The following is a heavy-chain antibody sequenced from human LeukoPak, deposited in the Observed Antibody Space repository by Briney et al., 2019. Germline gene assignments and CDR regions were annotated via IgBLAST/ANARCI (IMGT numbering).Heavy chain of an antibody. CDR1: GGSISSGDYY. D-gene: IGHD3-3*01. V-gene: IGHV4-30-4*02. CDR2: IYYSGST. Sequence: SETLSLTCTVSGGSISSGDYYWSWIRQPSGKGLEWIGYIYYSGSTYYNPSLKSRVTISVDTSKNQFSLKLSSMTAADTAVYYCARGGPTIFGVVKAPRGTPFDPWGQGTLVTVSS. CDR3: ARGGPTIFGVVKAPRGTPFDP. J-gene: IGHJ5*02.